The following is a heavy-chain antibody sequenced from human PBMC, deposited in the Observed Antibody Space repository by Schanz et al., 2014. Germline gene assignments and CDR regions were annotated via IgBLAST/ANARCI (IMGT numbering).Heavy chain of an antibody. CDR2: ISPTGSST. V-gene: IGHV3-23*01. Sequence: EVQLLESGGGLVQPGGSLRLSCAASGFTFSSYTMNWVRQAPGKGLEWVSNISPTGSSTYYADSVKGRFTISRDSSKNTLYLQMNSLRAEDTAVYYCARDRVGASSYFDYWGQGTLVTVSS. J-gene: IGHJ4*02. D-gene: IGHD1-26*01. CDR1: GFTFSSYT. CDR3: ARDRVGASSYFDY.